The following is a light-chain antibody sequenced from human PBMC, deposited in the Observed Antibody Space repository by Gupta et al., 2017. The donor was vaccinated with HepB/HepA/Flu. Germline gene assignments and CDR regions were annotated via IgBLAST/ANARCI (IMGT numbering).Light chain of an antibody. CDR3: QQSYSFPFT. CDR1: QSIRNY. V-gene: IGKV1-39*01. Sequence: DIQMTQSPSSLSASVGDRVTITCRASQSIRNYLNWYQQKPGKAPKLLIYTASSLQSGVPTRFSGSGSGTDFTLTISILQPEDFASYFCQQSYSFPFTFGQWTKLEIK. J-gene: IGKJ2*01. CDR2: TAS.